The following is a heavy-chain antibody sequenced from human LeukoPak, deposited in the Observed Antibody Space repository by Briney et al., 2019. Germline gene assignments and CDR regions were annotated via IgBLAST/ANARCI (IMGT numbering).Heavy chain of an antibody. CDR1: GGSFSGYY. V-gene: IGHV4-34*01. CDR2: INHSGST. J-gene: IGHJ4*02. D-gene: IGHD3-22*01. Sequence: SETLSLTCAVYGGSFSGYYWSWIREPPGKGLEWIGEINHSGSTNYNPSLKSRVTISVDTSKNQFSLKLSSVTAADTAVYYCARGWYSDYYDSSGLLNWGQGTLVTVSS. CDR3: ARGWYSDYYDSSGLLN.